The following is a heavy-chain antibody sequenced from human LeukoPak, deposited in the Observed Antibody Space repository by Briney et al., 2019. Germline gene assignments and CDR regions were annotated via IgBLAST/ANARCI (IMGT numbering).Heavy chain of an antibody. CDR2: IWYDGSNK. D-gene: IGHD5-18*01. Sequence: GSLRLSCAASGFTFSSYGMHWVRQAPGNGLEWVAVIWYDGSNKYYADSVKGRFTISRDNSKNTLYLQMNSLRAEDTAVYYCATDPRVVDTAMEYYYYYYMDVWGKGTTVTVSS. V-gene: IGHV3-33*01. CDR3: ATDPRVVDTAMEYYYYYYMDV. J-gene: IGHJ6*03. CDR1: GFTFSSYG.